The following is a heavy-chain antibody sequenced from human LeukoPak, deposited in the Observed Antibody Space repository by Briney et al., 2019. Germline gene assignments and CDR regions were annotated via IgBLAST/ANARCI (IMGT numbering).Heavy chain of an antibody. Sequence: SETLSLTCTVSGGSISSSSYYWGWIRQPPGKGLEWIGSIYYSGSTYYNPSLKSRVTISVNTSKNQFSLKLSSVTAADTAVYYCASNPYYYGALLDWGQGTLVTASS. J-gene: IGHJ4*02. V-gene: IGHV4-39*07. CDR1: GGSISSSSYY. CDR2: IYYSGST. D-gene: IGHD3-10*01. CDR3: ASNPYYYGALLD.